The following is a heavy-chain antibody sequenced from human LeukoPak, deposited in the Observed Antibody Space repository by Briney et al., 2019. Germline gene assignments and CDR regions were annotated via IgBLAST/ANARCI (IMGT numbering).Heavy chain of an antibody. J-gene: IGHJ4*02. Sequence: PSGTLSLTCAVSGDSITSSHWWTWIRQPPGKGLEWIGEIFHAGSTNYNSSLESRVTISVDESKNQFSLKLTSVTAADTAVYFCARAYGDYRWFFDFWGPGILVTVSS. V-gene: IGHV4-4*02. CDR2: IFHAGST. D-gene: IGHD4-17*01. CDR3: ARAYGDYRWFFDF. CDR1: GDSITSSHW.